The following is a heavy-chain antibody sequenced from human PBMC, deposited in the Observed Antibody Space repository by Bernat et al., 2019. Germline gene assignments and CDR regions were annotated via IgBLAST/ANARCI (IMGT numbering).Heavy chain of an antibody. D-gene: IGHD3-10*01. V-gene: IGHV3-30*03. CDR2: ISYDGSNE. CDR1: GFTFSNYG. J-gene: IGHJ4*02. Sequence: QVQLVESGGGVVQPGRSLRLSCAASGFTFSNYGMHWVRQAPGRGLEWVAVISYDGSNEGYADSVKGRFTISRDNSKNTLFLQMNSLRADDTAVYYCAREIGSGTYGQVYFEYWGQGNLVTVSS. CDR3: AREIGSGTYGQVYFEY.